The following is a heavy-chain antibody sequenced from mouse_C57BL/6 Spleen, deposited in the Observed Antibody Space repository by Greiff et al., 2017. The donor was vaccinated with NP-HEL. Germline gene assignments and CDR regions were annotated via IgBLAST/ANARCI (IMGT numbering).Heavy chain of an antibody. Sequence: QVQLQQSGPGLVQPSQSLSITCTVSGFSLTSYGVHWVRQPPGKGLEWLGVIWSGGSTDYNAAFISRLSISKDNSKSQVFFKMNSLQADDTAIYYCAKPFYTYGSSYFDYGGQGTTLTVSS. CDR1: GFSLTSYG. V-gene: IGHV2-4*01. D-gene: IGHD1-1*01. CDR3: AKPFYTYGSSYFDY. J-gene: IGHJ2*01. CDR2: IWSGGST.